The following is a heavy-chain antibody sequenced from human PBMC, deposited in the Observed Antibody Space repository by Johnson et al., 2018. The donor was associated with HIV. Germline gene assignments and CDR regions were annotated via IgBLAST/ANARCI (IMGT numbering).Heavy chain of an antibody. CDR3: AREGTEDMIVVVTSRDDAFDI. J-gene: IGHJ3*02. Sequence: MQLVESGGGLVQPGGSLRLSCTVSGFTFSSYWMHWVRQAPGKGLVWVARIKGDGSITNYADSVKGRFTISRDNAKNTLYLQMNSLKTEDTAVYYCAREGTEDMIVVVTSRDDAFDIWGQGTMVTVSS. CDR1: GFTFSSYW. CDR2: IKGDGSIT. V-gene: IGHV3-74*01. D-gene: IGHD3-22*01.